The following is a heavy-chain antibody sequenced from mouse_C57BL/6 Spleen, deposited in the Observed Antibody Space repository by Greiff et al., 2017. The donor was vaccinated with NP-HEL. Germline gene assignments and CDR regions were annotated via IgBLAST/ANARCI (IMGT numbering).Heavy chain of an antibody. J-gene: IGHJ4*01. V-gene: IGHV1-69*01. D-gene: IGHD2-10*01. CDR3: RALLIWRAMDD. CDR2: IDPSDSST. CDR1: GYTFTSYW. Sequence: QVQLKQPGAELVMPGASVKLSCKASGYTFTSYWMHWVKQRPGQGLEWIGEIDPSDSSTNYTQKFKGKSTLTVDKSSSTAYMQLSSLTSEDSAVYYCRALLIWRAMDDWGKGTSVTVSS.